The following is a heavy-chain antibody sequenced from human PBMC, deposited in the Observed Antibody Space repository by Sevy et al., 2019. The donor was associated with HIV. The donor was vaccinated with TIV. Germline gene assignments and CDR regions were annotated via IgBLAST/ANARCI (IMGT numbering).Heavy chain of an antibody. Sequence: GSLRLSCAASGFTFSSYAMNWVRQAPGNGLEWVSSINAISSNIYYADSVKGRFTISSDNAENSLYLQMNSVRAEDTAVYYCARDLFSGGNAVYGYWGQGTLVTVSS. V-gene: IGHV3-21*01. CDR3: ARDLFSGGNAVYGY. D-gene: IGHD2-15*01. J-gene: IGHJ4*02. CDR2: INAISSNI. CDR1: GFTFSSYA.